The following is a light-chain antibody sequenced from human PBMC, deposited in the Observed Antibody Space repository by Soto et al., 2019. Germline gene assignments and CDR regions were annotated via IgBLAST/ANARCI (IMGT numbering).Light chain of an antibody. CDR1: QSVGSN. CDR3: QQYGRSPFT. V-gene: IGKV3-20*01. J-gene: IGKJ3*01. CDR2: GAS. Sequence: EIVMTQSPATLSASPGERAPLSCRASQSVGSNLAWYQQKPGQAPRLLIYGASSRATGVPDRFSASGSGTDFTLTISRLEPEDFAVYYCQQYGRSPFTFGPGTKVDIK.